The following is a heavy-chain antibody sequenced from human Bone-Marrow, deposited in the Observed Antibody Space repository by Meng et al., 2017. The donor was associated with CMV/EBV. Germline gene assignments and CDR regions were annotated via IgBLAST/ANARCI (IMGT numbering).Heavy chain of an antibody. CDR3: ARSSGWSRFDY. J-gene: IGHJ4*02. CDR2: SNPNDDT. D-gene: IGHD6-19*01. Sequence: QVQLVQSGAEVKKPGASVKVSCKASGYTVTDYYIHWVRQAPGQWLEWMGWSNPNDDTNYAQNFQGRVTMTRDMSINTVYMELSRLTSDDTAVYYCARSSGWSRFDYWGLGTLVTVS. V-gene: IGHV1-2*02. CDR1: GYTVTDYY.